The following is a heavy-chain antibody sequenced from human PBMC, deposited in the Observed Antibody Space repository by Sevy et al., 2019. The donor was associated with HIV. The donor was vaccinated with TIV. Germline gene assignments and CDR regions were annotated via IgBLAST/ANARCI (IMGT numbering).Heavy chain of an antibody. CDR1: GFTFSNAW. CDR3: SVIYVAAGNVY. CDR2: IKSRSDGGTT. J-gene: IGHJ4*02. Sequence: GGSLRLSCAAAGFTFSNAWMSWVRQAPGKGLEWVGRIKSRSDGGTTDYGAPVKGRFTISRDDSKNTLYLQMSGLTTEDTAVYYCSVIYVAAGNVYWGQGTLVTVSS. V-gene: IGHV3-15*01. D-gene: IGHD2-15*01.